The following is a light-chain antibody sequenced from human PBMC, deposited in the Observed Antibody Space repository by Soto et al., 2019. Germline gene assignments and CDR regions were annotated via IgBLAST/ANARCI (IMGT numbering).Light chain of an antibody. J-gene: IGKJ2*01. V-gene: IGKV1-39*01. CDR3: QQSYSTPQNT. CDR2: AAS. CDR1: QSIRYY. Sequence: DIQMTQSPSSLSASVGDRVTITCRASQSIRYYLNWYQQKPGKAPKLLIYAASSLQSGVPSRFSGSESGTDLTHTIISLQPEDFATYYCQQSYSTPQNTFGQGTKLEIK.